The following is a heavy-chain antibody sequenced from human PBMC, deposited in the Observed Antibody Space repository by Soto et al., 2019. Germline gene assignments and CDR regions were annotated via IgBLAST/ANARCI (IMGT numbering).Heavy chain of an antibody. CDR2: ISSSSSTI. CDR1: GFTFSSYS. J-gene: IGHJ3*02. V-gene: IGHV3-48*01. D-gene: IGHD2-15*01. CDR3: ASGYCSGGSCYYSPLDAFDI. Sequence: GGSLRLSCAASGFTFSSYSMNWVRQAPGKGLEWVSYISSSSSTIYYADSVKGRFAISRDNAKNSLYLQMNSLRAEDTAVYYCASGYCSGGSCYYSPLDAFDIWGQGTMVTVSS.